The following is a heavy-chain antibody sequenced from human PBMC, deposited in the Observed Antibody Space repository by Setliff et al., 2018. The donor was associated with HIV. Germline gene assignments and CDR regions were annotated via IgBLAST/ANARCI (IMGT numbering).Heavy chain of an antibody. D-gene: IGHD2-8*01. Sequence: ASVKVSCKASGYTFTDYCMHWVRQAPGQGLEWMGRINPKTGDTRYKQKFQGRVTMTRDASINTAYMELSSLTSDDTAVYYCARDWGMRSRESIWFDPWGQGTLVTVSS. V-gene: IGHV1-2*06. CDR1: GYTFTDYC. CDR3: ARDWGMRSRESIWFDP. CDR2: INPKTGDT. J-gene: IGHJ5*02.